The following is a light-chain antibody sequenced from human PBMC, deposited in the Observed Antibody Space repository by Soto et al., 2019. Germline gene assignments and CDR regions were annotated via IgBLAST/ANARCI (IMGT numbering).Light chain of an antibody. Sequence: QSVLTQPPSVSAAPGQKVTISCSGSSSNIGNNYVSWYQQLPGTAPKLLIHANNKRPSGIPDRFSGSKSGTSATLGITGLQTGDEADYYCGTWDSSLSAAVFGGGTKLTVL. CDR1: SSNIGNNY. CDR2: ANN. J-gene: IGLJ3*02. CDR3: GTWDSSLSAAV. V-gene: IGLV1-51*01.